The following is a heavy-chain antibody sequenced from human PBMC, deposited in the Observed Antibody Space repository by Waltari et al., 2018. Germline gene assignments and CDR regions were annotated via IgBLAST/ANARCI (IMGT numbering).Heavy chain of an antibody. CDR1: GYSISSGYY. Sequence: QVQLQESGPGLVKPSETLSLTCAVTGYSISSGYYWGGIRQPPGKGLGWIGSIYHGGSTYYNPSLKSRVTISVDTSKNQFSLKLSSVTAADTAVYYCARDPPRIVGATSYWGQGTLVTVSS. D-gene: IGHD1-26*01. CDR3: ARDPPRIVGATSY. CDR2: IYHGGST. V-gene: IGHV4-38-2*02. J-gene: IGHJ4*02.